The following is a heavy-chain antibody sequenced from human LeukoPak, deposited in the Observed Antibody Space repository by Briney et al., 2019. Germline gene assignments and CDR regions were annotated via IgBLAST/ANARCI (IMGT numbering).Heavy chain of an antibody. J-gene: IGHJ4*02. CDR3: AKQSPGFMIAGYFDY. CDR1: SGSISSTNW. D-gene: IGHD3-16*01. V-gene: IGHV4-4*02. CDR2: IFHSGST. Sequence: PSGTLSLTCAVSSGSISSTNWWSWVRQPPGKGLEWIGEIFHSGSTNYNPSLKSRVTISIDNSKNQFSLKLTSVTAADTAVYYCAKQSPGFMIAGYFDYWAQGTLVTVSS.